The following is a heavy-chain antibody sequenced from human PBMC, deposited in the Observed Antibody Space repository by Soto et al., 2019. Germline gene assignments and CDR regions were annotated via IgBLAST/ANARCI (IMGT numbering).Heavy chain of an antibody. V-gene: IGHV1-69*13. Sequence: ASVKVSCKASGGTFSSYAISWVRQAPGQGLEWMGGIIPIFGTANYAQKFQGRVTITADESTSTAYMELSSLRSEDTAVYYCARGVSGRVSPTDFDYWGQGTLVTVSS. J-gene: IGHJ4*02. D-gene: IGHD3-10*01. CDR2: IIPIFGTA. CDR1: GGTFSSYA. CDR3: ARGVSGRVSPTDFDY.